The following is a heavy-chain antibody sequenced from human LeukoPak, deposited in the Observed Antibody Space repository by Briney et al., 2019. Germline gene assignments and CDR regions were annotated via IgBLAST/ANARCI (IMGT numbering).Heavy chain of an antibody. J-gene: IGHJ4*02. V-gene: IGHV3-23*01. Sequence: PGGSLRLSCAASGFTFSSYAMSWVRQAPGKGLEWVSAISGSGGSTYYADSVKGRFTISRDNSKNTLYLQMNSLRAEDTAVYYCAKSPLDIVPVVYAKYYFDYWGQGTLVTVSS. D-gene: IGHD2-8*02. CDR1: GFTFSSYA. CDR2: ISGSGGST. CDR3: AKSPLDIVPVVYAKYYFDY.